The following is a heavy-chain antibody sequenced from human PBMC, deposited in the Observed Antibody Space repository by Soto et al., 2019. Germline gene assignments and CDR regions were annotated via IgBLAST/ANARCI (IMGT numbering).Heavy chain of an antibody. V-gene: IGHV1-46*01. Sequence: ASVKVSCKASGYTFTSYYVHWVRQAPGQGLEWMGIINPSGGSTNYAQKFQGRVTLTRDKSISTAYLQWSSLKASDTAMYYCARPSSGWMGFDYWGQGTLVTVSS. CDR3: ARPSSGWMGFDY. D-gene: IGHD6-19*01. CDR1: GYTFTSYY. J-gene: IGHJ4*02. CDR2: INPSGGST.